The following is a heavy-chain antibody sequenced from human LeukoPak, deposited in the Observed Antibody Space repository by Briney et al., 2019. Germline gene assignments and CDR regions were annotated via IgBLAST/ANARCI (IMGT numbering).Heavy chain of an antibody. J-gene: IGHJ3*02. CDR2: IYHSGST. CDR3: ARGYPYDI. Sequence: SETLSLTCAVSGGSISSGGYSWSWIRQPPGKGLEWIGYIYHSGSTYYNPSLKSRVTISVDRSKNQFSLKLSSVTAADTAVYYCARGYPYDIWGQGTMVTVSS. V-gene: IGHV4-30-2*01. D-gene: IGHD1-1*01. CDR1: GGSISSGGYS.